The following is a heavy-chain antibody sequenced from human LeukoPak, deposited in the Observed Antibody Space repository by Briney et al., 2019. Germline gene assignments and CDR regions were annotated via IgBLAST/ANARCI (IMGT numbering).Heavy chain of an antibody. J-gene: IGHJ4*02. D-gene: IGHD4-11*01. CDR3: ARDYTGFDY. CDR2: IYYSGST. V-gene: IGHV4-59*12. CDR1: GGSISSXY. Sequence: TXSLXCTVSGGSISSXYWSWIRQPPGXGLEWIGYIYYSGSTNYNPSLKSRVTISVDTSKNQFSLKLSSVTAADTAVYYCARDYTGFDYWGQGTLVTVSS.